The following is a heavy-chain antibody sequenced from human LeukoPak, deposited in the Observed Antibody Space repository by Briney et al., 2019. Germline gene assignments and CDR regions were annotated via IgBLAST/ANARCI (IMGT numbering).Heavy chain of an antibody. Sequence: PGGSLRLSCAASGFTFSSYGMHWVRQAPGKGLEWVSAISGSGGSKYYADSVKGRFTISRDNAKNSLYLQMNSLRAEDTAVYYCARLGSYGYYYDGMDVWGQGTTVTVSS. CDR3: ARLGSYGYYYDGMDV. J-gene: IGHJ6*02. CDR1: GFTFSSYG. V-gene: IGHV3-21*01. D-gene: IGHD3-16*01. CDR2: ISGSGGSK.